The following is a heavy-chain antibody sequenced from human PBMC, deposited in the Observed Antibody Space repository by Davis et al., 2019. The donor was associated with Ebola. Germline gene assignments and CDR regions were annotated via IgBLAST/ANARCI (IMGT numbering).Heavy chain of an antibody. CDR3: TTPGGQDSGYDVFDI. Sequence: ASVKVSCKASGYTFTNYYMHWVRQAPGQGLEWMGVINPNGGSTSYAQKFQGRVTMTRDTSTSTVYMELSSLRSEDTAVYYCTTPGGQDSGYDVFDIWGQGTMVTVSS. J-gene: IGHJ3*02. CDR2: INPNGGST. V-gene: IGHV1-46*03. CDR1: GYTFTNYY. D-gene: IGHD5-12*01.